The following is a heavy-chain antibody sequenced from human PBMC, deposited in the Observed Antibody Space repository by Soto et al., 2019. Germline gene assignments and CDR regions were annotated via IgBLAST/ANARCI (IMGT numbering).Heavy chain of an antibody. J-gene: IGHJ4*02. Sequence: GGSLRLSCAAYGLTLSSCHLHWVRHATGKGLEWVSAIGTAGDTYYPDFAKGRFTISREDAKNSVYLQMNSLRDGDTAIYYCEKMGRIVRRRIDYWGQGTLVSVFS. CDR1: GLTLSSCH. CDR2: IGTAGDT. D-gene: IGHD4-17*01. CDR3: EKMGRIVRRRIDY. V-gene: IGHV3-13*01.